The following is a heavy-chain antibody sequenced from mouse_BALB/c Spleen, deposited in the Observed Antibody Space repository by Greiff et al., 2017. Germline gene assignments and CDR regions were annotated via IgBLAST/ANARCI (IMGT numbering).Heavy chain of an antibody. CDR2: IYPGDGDT. Sequence: QVQLQQSGAELVRPGSSVKISCKASGYAFSSYWMNWVKQRPGQGLEWIGQIYPGDGDTNYNGKFKGKATLTADKSSSTAYMQLSSLTSEDSAVYDCDDYGSSYGFADWGQGTLVTVSA. D-gene: IGHD1-1*01. CDR1: GYAFSSYW. CDR3: DDYGSSYGFAD. V-gene: IGHV1-80*01. J-gene: IGHJ3*01.